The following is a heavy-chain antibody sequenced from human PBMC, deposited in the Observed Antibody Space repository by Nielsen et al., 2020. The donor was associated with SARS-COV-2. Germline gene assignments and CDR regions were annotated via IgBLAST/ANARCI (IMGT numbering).Heavy chain of an antibody. CDR2: VYHTGGT. D-gene: IGHD2-2*02. Sequence: GSLRLSCAVSGGSISTNAWWTWVRQAPGKGLEWIGEVYHTGGTNYNPSLKSRVTFSVDKSKNPFSLRLTSVTAADTAVYFCARGNLVVVPSPILGLGPIFYQFYMDVWGKGTTVSVSS. V-gene: IGHV4-4*01. CDR3: ARGNLVVVPSPILGLGPIFYQFYMDV. CDR1: GGSISTNAW. J-gene: IGHJ6*03.